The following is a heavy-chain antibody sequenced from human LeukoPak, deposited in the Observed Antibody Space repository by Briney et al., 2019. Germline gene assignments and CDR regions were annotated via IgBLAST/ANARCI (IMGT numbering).Heavy chain of an antibody. J-gene: IGHJ4*02. CDR3: AKGKWYYGSGKSDPDPRRYYFDY. Sequence: GGSLRLSCAASGFTFSSYGMSWVRQAPGKGLEWVSAISGSGGSTYYADSVKGRFTISRDNSKNTLYLQMNSLRAEDTAVYYCAKGKWYYGSGKSDPDPRRYYFDYWGQGTLVTVSS. D-gene: IGHD3-10*01. CDR1: GFTFSSYG. CDR2: ISGSGGST. V-gene: IGHV3-23*01.